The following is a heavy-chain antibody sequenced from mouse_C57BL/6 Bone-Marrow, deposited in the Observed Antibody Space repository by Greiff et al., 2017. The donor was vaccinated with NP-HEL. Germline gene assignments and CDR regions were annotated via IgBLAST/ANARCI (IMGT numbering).Heavy chain of an antibody. CDR2: ISYDGSN. CDR3: ARTYGGSFDY. CDR1: GYSITSGYY. J-gene: IGHJ2*01. V-gene: IGHV3-6*01. D-gene: IGHD1-1*01. Sequence: DVQLVESGPGLVKPSQSLSLTCSVTGYSITSGYYWNWIRQFPGNKLEWMGYISYDGSNNYNPSLKNRISITRDTSKNQFFLKLNSVTTEDTATYYCARTYGGSFDYWGQGTTLTVSS.